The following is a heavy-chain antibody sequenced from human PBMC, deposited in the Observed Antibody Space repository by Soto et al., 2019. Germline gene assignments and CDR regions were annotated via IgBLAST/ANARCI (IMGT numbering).Heavy chain of an antibody. V-gene: IGHV1-69*01. CDR1: GCTFSSYS. J-gene: IGHJ4*02. D-gene: IGHD1-26*01. CDR3: ARDGGRHSGGIDY. Sequence: QVQLVQSGAEVKKPGSSVKVSCKASGCTFSSYSINWVRQAPGQGLEWMGEIIPIFGTANYAQKFQGRVTIPADESTSTAYLELSSLRSEDTAVYYCARDGGRHSGGIDYWGQGPLVTVSS. CDR2: IIPIFGTA.